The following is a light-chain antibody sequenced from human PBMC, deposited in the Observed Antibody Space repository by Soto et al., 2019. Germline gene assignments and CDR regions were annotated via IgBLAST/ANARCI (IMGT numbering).Light chain of an antibody. Sequence: QSVLTQPASASGSPGQSVTISCTGTSSDVGGYNYVSWYQQHPGKAPKLIISEVNKRPSGVPDRFSGSKSGNTASLTVSGLQADDESDYYCSSYAGSYTFYVFGTGTKLTVL. CDR2: EVN. J-gene: IGLJ1*01. CDR3: SSYAGSYTFYV. V-gene: IGLV2-8*01. CDR1: SSDVGGYNY.